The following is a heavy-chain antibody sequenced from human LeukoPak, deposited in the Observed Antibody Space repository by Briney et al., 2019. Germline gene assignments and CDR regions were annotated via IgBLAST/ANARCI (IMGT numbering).Heavy chain of an antibody. D-gene: IGHD3-22*01. CDR2: IYSGSGT. CDR1: GFIVSSNY. Sequence: GGSLRLSCAASGFIVSSNYMSWVRQAPGKGLEWVSVIYSGSGTYYADSVKGRFTISRDNSKNTVYLQMNSLRAEDTAVYYCTRDPHSSGYYSYWGQGTLSPSPQ. V-gene: IGHV3-53*01. CDR3: TRDPHSSGYYSY. J-gene: IGHJ4*02.